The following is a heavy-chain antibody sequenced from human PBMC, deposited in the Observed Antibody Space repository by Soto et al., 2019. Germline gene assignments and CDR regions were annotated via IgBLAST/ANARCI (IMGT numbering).Heavy chain of an antibody. J-gene: IGHJ4*02. D-gene: IGHD2-15*01. V-gene: IGHV4-30-4*01. CDR2: IYYSGST. CDR3: ARGVAAQKGGKLYFDY. Sequence: QVQLQESGPGLVKPSQTLSLTCTVSGGSISSGDYYWSWIRQPTGKGLEWIGYIYYSGSTYYNPSINPRVTISVYTSKNQFSLKLSSVTAADTAVYYCARGVAAQKGGKLYFDYWGKGTMLTVSS. CDR1: GGSISSGDYY.